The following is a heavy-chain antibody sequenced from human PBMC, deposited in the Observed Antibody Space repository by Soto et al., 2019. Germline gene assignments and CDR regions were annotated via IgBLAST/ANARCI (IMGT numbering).Heavy chain of an antibody. D-gene: IGHD6-6*01. CDR1: GFTFSDYY. V-gene: IGHV3-11*01. CDR2: ISSSGSTI. Sequence: QVQLVESGGGLVKPGGSLRLSCAASGFTFSDYYMSWIRQAPGKGLEWVSYISSSGSTIYYADSVKGRFTTSRDNAKNSRYRQMNSLRAEDTAVYYCARDSVASRPLGGYYYYYMDVWGKGTTVTVSS. CDR3: ARDSVASRPLGGYYYYYMDV. J-gene: IGHJ6*03.